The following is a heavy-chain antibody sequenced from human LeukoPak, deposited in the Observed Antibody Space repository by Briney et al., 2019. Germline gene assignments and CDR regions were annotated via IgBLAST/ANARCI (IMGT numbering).Heavy chain of an antibody. V-gene: IGHV1-2*02. CDR2: INPNSGGT. D-gene: IGHD3-22*01. Sequence: ASVKVSCKTSGYTFTGYYLHWVRQAPGQGLEWMGWINPNSGGTNYAQKFQGRVTMTRDTSITTAYMEMSRLRSDDTAMYYCASDDIGDSSLPWGQGTLVTVSS. J-gene: IGHJ5*02. CDR1: GYTFTGYY. CDR3: ASDDIGDSSLP.